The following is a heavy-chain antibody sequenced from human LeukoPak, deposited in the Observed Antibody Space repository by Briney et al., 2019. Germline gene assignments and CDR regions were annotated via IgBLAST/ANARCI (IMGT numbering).Heavy chain of an antibody. Sequence: HPGRSLRLSCAASGFTFSSYAMHWVRQAPGKGLEWVAVISYDGSNKYYADSVRDRFTISRDNSKNTLYLQMNSLRAEDTAVYYCAREAAAGTNWFDPWGQGTLVTVSS. J-gene: IGHJ5*02. CDR3: AREAAAGTNWFDP. D-gene: IGHD6-13*01. CDR1: GFTFSSYA. CDR2: ISYDGSNK. V-gene: IGHV3-30*04.